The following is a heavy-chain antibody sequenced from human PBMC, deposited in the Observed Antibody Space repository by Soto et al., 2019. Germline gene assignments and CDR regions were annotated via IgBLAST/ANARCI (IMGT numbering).Heavy chain of an antibody. CDR1: GGSISSGSYY. CDR3: PRQTDSYYTFDAFDI. J-gene: IGHJ3*02. D-gene: IGHD3-22*01. V-gene: IGHV4-39*01. CDR2: VYYSGST. Sequence: SETLSLTCTVSGGSISSGSYYWDWIRQPPGKGLEWIGNVYYSGSTNYNPSLESRVTISVDTSKNQFSLKLSSVTAADTAVYYCPRQTDSYYTFDAFDIWGQGTMVTVSS.